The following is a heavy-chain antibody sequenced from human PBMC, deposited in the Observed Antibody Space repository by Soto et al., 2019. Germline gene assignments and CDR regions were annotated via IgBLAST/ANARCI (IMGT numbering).Heavy chain of an antibody. V-gene: IGHV4-39*01. CDR2: IYYSGST. Sequence: SETLSLTCTVSGGSISSSSYYWGWIRQPPGKGLEWIGSIYYSGSTYYNPSLKSRVTISVDTSKNQFSLKLRSVTAADTAVYYCARIVTIFGVVTQLTYYYYMDVWGKGTTVTVSS. J-gene: IGHJ6*03. CDR3: ARIVTIFGVVTQLTYYYYMDV. CDR1: GGSISSSSYY. D-gene: IGHD3-3*01.